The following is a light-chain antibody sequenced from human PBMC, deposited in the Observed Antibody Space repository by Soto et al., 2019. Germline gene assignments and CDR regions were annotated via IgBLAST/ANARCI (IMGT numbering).Light chain of an antibody. Sequence: DIPLTQSPPFLSASVGDRVSMTCRASQGVNKWLAWYQQKPGKAPRLLIYATSTLKTGVPSRFSGSGSGADFTLTISSLQTEDFATYFCQQAISFPLTFGGGTKVE. V-gene: IGKV1-12*01. CDR3: QQAISFPLT. J-gene: IGKJ4*01. CDR1: QGVNKW. CDR2: ATS.